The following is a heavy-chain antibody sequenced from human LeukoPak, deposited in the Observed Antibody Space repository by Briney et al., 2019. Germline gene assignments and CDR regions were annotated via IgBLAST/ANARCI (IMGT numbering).Heavy chain of an antibody. CDR1: GGSISSSY. CDR2: IYPSGGT. D-gene: IGHD1-14*01. CDR3: ATKTAGGAFDI. J-gene: IGHJ3*02. Sequence: PSETLSLTCSVSGGSISSSYWNWIRQFAGKGLEWIGIIYPSGGTNYNPSLKSRVTMSVDTSKNQFSLRVTSVTAADTAVYYCATKTAGGAFDIWGQGTVVTVSS. V-gene: IGHV4-4*07.